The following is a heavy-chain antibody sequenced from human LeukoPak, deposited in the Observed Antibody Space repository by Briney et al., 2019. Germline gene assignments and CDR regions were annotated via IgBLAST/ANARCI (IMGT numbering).Heavy chain of an antibody. J-gene: IGHJ4*02. CDR3: ARAPGDHDFWSGYYSPPDY. Sequence: GGSLRLSCAASGFTFSSYAMHWVRQAPGKGLEWVAVISYDGGNKYYADSVKGRFTISRDNSKNTLYLQMNSLRAEDTAVYYCARAPGDHDFWSGYYSPPDYWGQGTLVTVSS. D-gene: IGHD3-3*01. CDR2: ISYDGGNK. CDR1: GFTFSSYA. V-gene: IGHV3-30-3*01.